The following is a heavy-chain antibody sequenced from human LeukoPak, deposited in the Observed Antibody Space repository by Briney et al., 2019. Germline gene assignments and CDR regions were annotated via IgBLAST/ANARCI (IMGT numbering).Heavy chain of an antibody. Sequence: SETLSLTCTVSGGSISSSSYYWGWIRQPPGKGLEWIGSIYYSGSTYYNPSLKSRVTISVDTSKNQFSLKLSSVTAADTAVYYCARETRPSIYVWGSYRPRGFDPWGQGTLVTVSS. CDR1: GGSISSSSYY. CDR2: IYYSGST. V-gene: IGHV4-39*02. CDR3: ARETRPSIYVWGSYRPRGFDP. D-gene: IGHD3-16*02. J-gene: IGHJ5*02.